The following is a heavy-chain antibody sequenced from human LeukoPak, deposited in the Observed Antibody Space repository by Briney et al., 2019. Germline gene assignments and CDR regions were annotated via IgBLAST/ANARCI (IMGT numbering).Heavy chain of an antibody. CDR3: ARDLYGDYGSADY. J-gene: IGHJ4*02. CDR2: INPNSGGT. CDR1: GYTFTGYY. Sequence: ASVKVSCKASGYTFTGYYMHWERQAPGQGLEWMGWINPNSGGTNYAQKFRGRVTMTRDTSISTAYMELSRLRSDDTAVYYCARDLYGDYGSADYWGQGTLVTVSS. V-gene: IGHV1-2*02. D-gene: IGHD4-17*01.